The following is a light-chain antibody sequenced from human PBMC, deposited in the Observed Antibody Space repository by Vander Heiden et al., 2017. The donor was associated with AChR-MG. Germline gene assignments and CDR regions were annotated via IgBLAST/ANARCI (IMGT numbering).Light chain of an antibody. V-gene: IGKV3-11*01. CDR2: AAS. J-gene: IGKJ2*01. Sequence: ENVLTQSPATLSLSLGERATLSCRASHSVDSHLAWYHQKPGQAPRLLIYAASSRATGIPARFSGSGSGTDFTLTISRLDPEDFSVYYCQQRSHWPQTFGQGTKLEIK. CDR3: QQRSHWPQT. CDR1: HSVDSH.